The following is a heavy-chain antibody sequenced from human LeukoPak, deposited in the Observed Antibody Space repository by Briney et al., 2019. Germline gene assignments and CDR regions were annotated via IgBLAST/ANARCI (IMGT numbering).Heavy chain of an antibody. Sequence: GRSLRLSCAASGFTFDDYAMNWVRQAPGKGLEGVSGISWNSGSIGYADSVKGRFTISRDNAKNSLYLQMNSLRAEDTALYYCAKDIEKYSSSSGYFDYWGQGTLVTVSS. CDR2: ISWNSGSI. CDR3: AKDIEKYSSSSGYFDY. V-gene: IGHV3-9*01. J-gene: IGHJ4*02. CDR1: GFTFDDYA. D-gene: IGHD6-6*01.